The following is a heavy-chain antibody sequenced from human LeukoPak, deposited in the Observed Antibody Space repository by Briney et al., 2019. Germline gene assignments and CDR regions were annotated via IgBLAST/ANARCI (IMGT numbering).Heavy chain of an antibody. Sequence: SETLSLTCTVSGGSISGSSYYWGWIRQPPGKGLEWIGSIYYSGSTYYNPSLKSRVTISVDTSKNQFSLKLNSVTATDTADYYCARHLGGQRLSWFDPWGQGTLVTVSS. CDR1: GGSISGSSYY. J-gene: IGHJ5*02. CDR2: IYYSGST. CDR3: ARHLGGQRLSWFDP. V-gene: IGHV4-39*01. D-gene: IGHD6-25*01.